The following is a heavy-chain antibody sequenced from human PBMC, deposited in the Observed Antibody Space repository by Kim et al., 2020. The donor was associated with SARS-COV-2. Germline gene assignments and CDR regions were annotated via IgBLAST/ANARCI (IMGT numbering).Heavy chain of an antibody. J-gene: IGHJ4*02. D-gene: IGHD6-13*01. CDR3: ARDLATLAYSRSWYSMGY. V-gene: IGHV1-3*01. Sequence: ASVKVSCKASGYTFTSYAMHWVRQAPGQRLEWMGWINAGNGNTKYSQKFQGRVTITRDTSASTAYMELSSLRSEDTAVYYCARDLATLAYSRSWYSMGYWGQRSLVTLSS. CDR1: GYTFTSYA. CDR2: INAGNGNT.